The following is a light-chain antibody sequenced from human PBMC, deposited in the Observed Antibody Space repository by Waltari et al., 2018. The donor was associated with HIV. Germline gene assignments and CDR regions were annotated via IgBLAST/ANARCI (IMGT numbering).Light chain of an antibody. J-gene: IGLJ2*01. CDR1: SSDVGGYNY. V-gene: IGLV2-14*01. Sequence: QSALTQPASVSGSPGQSITISCTGTSSDVGGYNYVSWYQQHPVKAPKLMIYEVSNRPSGFSNRSSASKSGNTASLPISGLQAEDEADYYCSSYTSSSTLVFGGGTKLTVL. CDR3: SSYTSSSTLV. CDR2: EVS.